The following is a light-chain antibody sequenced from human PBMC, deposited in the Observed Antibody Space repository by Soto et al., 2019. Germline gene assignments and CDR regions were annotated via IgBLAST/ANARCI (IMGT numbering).Light chain of an antibody. CDR2: AAS. J-gene: IGKJ1*01. Sequence: DIQMTQSPSSLSATVGDRVTITCRASQSISSYLNWYQQKPGKAPKVLIYAASSLQSGVPSRFSGSGSGTDFTLAISNLQPEDFATYYCHQTYSGRSFGPGTKVDIK. CDR1: QSISSY. V-gene: IGKV1-39*01. CDR3: HQTYSGRS.